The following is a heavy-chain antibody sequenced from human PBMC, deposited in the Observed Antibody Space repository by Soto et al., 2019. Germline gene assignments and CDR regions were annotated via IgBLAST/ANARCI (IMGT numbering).Heavy chain of an antibody. V-gene: IGHV3-15*01. CDR3: AILPYNSSFDV. D-gene: IGHD1-1*01. CDR1: RLTSSNAW. Sequence: GALTLSCPAYRLTSSNAWMNCVRPASRKGLKWVGGIKSNAHSWTAEYATTVTGRTTIAKDESENMIYLQTNSLKTEDTAVYSCAILPYNSSFDVWGQGTMVTVSS. CDR2: IKSNAHSWTA. J-gene: IGHJ4*02.